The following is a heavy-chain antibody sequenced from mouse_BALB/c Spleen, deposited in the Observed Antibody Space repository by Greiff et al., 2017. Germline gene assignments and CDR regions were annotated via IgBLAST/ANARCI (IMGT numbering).Heavy chain of an antibody. D-gene: IGHD2-2*01. CDR3: AKAYGDDERGRPGFVY. J-gene: IGHJ3*01. CDR2: IWGDGST. V-gene: IGHV2-6-7*01. Sequence: QVQLQQSGPGLVAPSQSLSITCTVSGFSLTGYGVNWVRQPPGKGLEWLGMIWGDGSTDYNSALKSRLSISKDNSKGQVFLKMNSLQTDDTARYYCAKAYGDDERGRPGFVYWGQGTLVTVSA. CDR1: GFSLTGYG.